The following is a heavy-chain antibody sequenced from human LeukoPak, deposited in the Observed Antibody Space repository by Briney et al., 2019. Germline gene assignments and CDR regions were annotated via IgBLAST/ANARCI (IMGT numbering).Heavy chain of an antibody. V-gene: IGHV4-59*01. D-gene: IGHD3-9*01. CDR1: GGSISSYY. J-gene: IGHJ6*02. CDR2: IYYSGST. CDR3: ARGAYDTFTGGVNYYYYGRDV. Sequence: PSETLSLTCTVSGGSISSYYWSWIRQPPGKGLEWLGYIYYSGSTNYNTSLKSRVTISVDTSKNQFSLKLSSVTAADTAVYYCARGAYDTFTGGVNYYYYGRDVWGQGTTVTVSS.